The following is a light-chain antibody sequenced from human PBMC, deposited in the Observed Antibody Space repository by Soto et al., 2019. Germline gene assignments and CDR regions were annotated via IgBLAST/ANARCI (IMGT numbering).Light chain of an antibody. CDR3: AAWDDSMNVWL. Sequence: QSVLTQPPSASGTPGQRVTISCSGSTSNIGTHTVTWYRQLPGTAPKLLIYSNDQRPSGVPDRFSGSRSGTSASLAISWLQSEDEADYYCAAWDDSMNVWLFGGGTKVTVL. CDR1: TSNIGTHT. CDR2: SND. V-gene: IGLV1-44*01. J-gene: IGLJ3*02.